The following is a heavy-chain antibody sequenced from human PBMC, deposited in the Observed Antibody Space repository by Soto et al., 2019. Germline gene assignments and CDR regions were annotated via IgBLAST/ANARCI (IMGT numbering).Heavy chain of an antibody. CDR1: GFTFNTYS. CDR3: ARGTNYYDSSVYYGY. V-gene: IGHV3-48*01. CDR2: ISKSSSTI. Sequence: PGGSLRLSCAASGFTFNTYSMNWVRQAPGKGLEWVSYISKSSSTILYADSVKGRFSISRDNAKKSLYLQMNSLRAEDTAVYYCARGTNYYDSSVYYGYWGQGTLVTVSS. J-gene: IGHJ4*02. D-gene: IGHD3-22*01.